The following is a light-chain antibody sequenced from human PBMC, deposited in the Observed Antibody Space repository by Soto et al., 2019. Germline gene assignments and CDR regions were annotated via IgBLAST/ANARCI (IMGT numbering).Light chain of an antibody. CDR2: EVS. V-gene: IGLV2-14*01. J-gene: IGLJ1*01. Sequence: SVLTQPASVSGSPGHSITISCTGTSSDVGAYNYVSCYRQHPGKAPKLMIYEVSNRPSGVSNRFSGSKSGNTASLTISGLQAEDEADYYCSSYTSNTTPYVFGTGTKVTVL. CDR1: SSDVGAYNY. CDR3: SSYTSNTTPYV.